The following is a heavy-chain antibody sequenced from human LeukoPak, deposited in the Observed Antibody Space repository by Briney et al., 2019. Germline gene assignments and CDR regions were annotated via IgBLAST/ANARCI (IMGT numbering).Heavy chain of an antibody. CDR3: ARATTESFDY. Sequence: SETLSLTCTVSGGSISSYYWSWIRQPPGKGLEWIGYIYYSGSTNYNPSLKSRVTISVDTSKNQFSLKLSSVTAADTAVYYCARATTESFDYWGKGTLVTVSS. D-gene: IGHD4-17*01. CDR2: IYYSGST. V-gene: IGHV4-59*01. J-gene: IGHJ4*02. CDR1: GGSISSYY.